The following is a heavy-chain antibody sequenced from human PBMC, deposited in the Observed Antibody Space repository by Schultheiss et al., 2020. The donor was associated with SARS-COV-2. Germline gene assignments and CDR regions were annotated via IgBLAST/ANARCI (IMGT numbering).Heavy chain of an antibody. Sequence: GGSLRLSCAASGFTFSNAWMHWVCQAPEKGLEWVSAISGSGGSTYYADSVKGRFTISRDNSKNTLYLQMNSLRAEDTAVYYCATPKGGSYYGGFDYWGQGTLVTVSS. CDR3: ATPKGGSYYGGFDY. D-gene: IGHD1-26*01. J-gene: IGHJ4*02. CDR1: GFTFSNAW. V-gene: IGHV3-23*01. CDR2: ISGSGGST.